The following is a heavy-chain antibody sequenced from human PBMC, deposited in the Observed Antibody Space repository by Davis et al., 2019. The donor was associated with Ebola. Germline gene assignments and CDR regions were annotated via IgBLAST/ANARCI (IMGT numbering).Heavy chain of an antibody. Sequence: PSETLSLTCTVSGGSISSYYWSCIRQPPGKGLEWIGYIYYSGSTNYNPSLKSRVTISVDTSKNQFSLKLISVTAADTAVYYCASWSYQSGMDVWGQGTTVTVSS. J-gene: IGHJ6*02. CDR2: IYYSGST. CDR1: GGSISSYY. V-gene: IGHV4-59*01. CDR3: ASWSYQSGMDV.